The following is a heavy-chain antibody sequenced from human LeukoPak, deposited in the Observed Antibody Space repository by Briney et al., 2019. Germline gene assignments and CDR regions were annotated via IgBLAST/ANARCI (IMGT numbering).Heavy chain of an antibody. CDR3: ARDWYNNSDAFDL. D-gene: IGHD4-11*01. V-gene: IGHV3-21*01. CDR1: GFPLSRYS. CDR2: ISSSSSYI. J-gene: IGHJ3*01. Sequence: GGSLTLLCAVSGFPLSRYSIQWLRQATGEGLEWVSSISSSSSYIYYADSVKGRFTISRGNAKNSLYLQMNSLRAEDTAVYYCARDWYNNSDAFDLWGQGTMVTVSS.